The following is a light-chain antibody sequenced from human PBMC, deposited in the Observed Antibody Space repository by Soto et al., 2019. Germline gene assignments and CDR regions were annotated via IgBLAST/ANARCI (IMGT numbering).Light chain of an antibody. CDR1: QSVSSN. CDR3: HQSNNLPPLT. V-gene: IGKV3-15*01. Sequence: EIVMTQSPATLSVSPGERATLSCRASQSVSSNLAWYQQKPGQAPRLLIYGASTRATGIPARFSGSGSGTEFTLTISSLQSEDFAVYYCHQSNNLPPLTFGGGTKVEIK. CDR2: GAS. J-gene: IGKJ4*01.